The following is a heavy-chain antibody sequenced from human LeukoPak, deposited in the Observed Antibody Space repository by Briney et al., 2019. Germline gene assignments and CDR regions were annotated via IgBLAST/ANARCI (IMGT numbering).Heavy chain of an antibody. CDR2: INPSGSVK. CDR1: GFSFSTYS. V-gene: IGHV3-7*03. Sequence: PGGSLRLSCAASGFSFSTYSFSWVRQAPGKGLEWVASINPSGSVKYYVNSVKGRFTISRDNAKNSLYLQMSNLRAEDTAVYFCARGGGLDVWGQGATVTVSS. CDR3: ARGGGLDV. D-gene: IGHD3-16*01. J-gene: IGHJ6*02.